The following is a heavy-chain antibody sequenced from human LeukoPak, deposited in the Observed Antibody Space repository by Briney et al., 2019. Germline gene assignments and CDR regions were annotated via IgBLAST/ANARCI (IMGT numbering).Heavy chain of an antibody. V-gene: IGHV3-11*01. Sequence: GGSLRLSCAASGFTFSDYYMSWIRQAPGKGLEWVSYISSSGSTIYYADSVKGRFTISRDNAKNSLYLQINSLRAEDTAVYYCARTVTIFGVVIISEGDNWFDPWGQGTLVTVSS. CDR3: ARTVTIFGVVIISEGDNWFDP. D-gene: IGHD3-3*01. CDR1: GFTFSDYY. CDR2: ISSSGSTI. J-gene: IGHJ5*02.